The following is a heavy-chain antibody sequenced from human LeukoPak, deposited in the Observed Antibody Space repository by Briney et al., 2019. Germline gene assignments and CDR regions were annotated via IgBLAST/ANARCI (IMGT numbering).Heavy chain of an antibody. Sequence: ASVKVSCKASGGTFSSYAISWVRQAPGQGLEWMGGIIPIFGTANYAQKFQGRVTITTDESTSTAYMELSSLRSEDTAVYYCARGFDDYVWGSYPYWGQGTLVTISS. J-gene: IGHJ4*02. CDR2: IIPIFGTA. D-gene: IGHD3-16*02. CDR1: GGTFSSYA. CDR3: ARGFDDYVWGSYPY. V-gene: IGHV1-69*05.